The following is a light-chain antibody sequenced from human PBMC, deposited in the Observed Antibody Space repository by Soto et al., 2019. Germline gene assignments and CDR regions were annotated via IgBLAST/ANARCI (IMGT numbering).Light chain of an antibody. V-gene: IGKV3-20*01. J-gene: IGKJ2*01. CDR1: QSVSSSY. Sequence: EIVLTQSPGTLSLSPGERATLSCRASQSVSSSYLAWYQQKPGQAPRLLIYGASSRATGIPDRFSGSGSGTDFTLTISRLEPEGFAVYYCQQYCSSLYTFGQRTKLQIK. CDR2: GAS. CDR3: QQYCSSLYT.